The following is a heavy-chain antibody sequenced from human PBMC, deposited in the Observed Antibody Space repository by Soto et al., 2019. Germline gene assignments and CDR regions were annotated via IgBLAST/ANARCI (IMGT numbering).Heavy chain of an antibody. J-gene: IGHJ4*02. CDR2: INPSGGRT. D-gene: IGHD2-21*02. CDR3: ARKYCAADCPRRDFDY. CDR1: GYILSSYN. Sequence: ASVKVSCKASGYILSSYNMHWVRQAPGQGLEWMGIINPSGGRTSYAQKFQDRVTMTRDTSTNTVYMELSSLRSDDTAVYYCARKYCAADCPRRDFDYWGQGTLDTFSS. V-gene: IGHV1-46*01.